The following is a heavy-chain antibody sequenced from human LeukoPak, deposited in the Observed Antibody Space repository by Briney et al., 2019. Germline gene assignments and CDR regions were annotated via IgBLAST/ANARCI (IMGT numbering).Heavy chain of an antibody. CDR2: ISYDGINK. Sequence: GGSLRLSCAASGFNFSTHGMHWVRQAPGKGLEWVAVISYDGINKYYADSVKGRFTISRDNSKNMLYLQMSSLRAEDTAVYYCAKDHVTSSSWFPDYWGQGTLVTVSS. CDR3: AKDHVTSSSWFPDY. D-gene: IGHD6-13*01. J-gene: IGHJ4*02. V-gene: IGHV3-30*18. CDR1: GFNFSTHG.